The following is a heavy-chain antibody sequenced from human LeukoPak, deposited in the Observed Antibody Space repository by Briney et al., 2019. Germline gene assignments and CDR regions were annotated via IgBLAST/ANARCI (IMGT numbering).Heavy chain of an antibody. CDR1: GFTFSSYA. D-gene: IGHD2-2*01. V-gene: IGHV3-23*01. J-gene: IGHJ4*02. Sequence: GGSLGLSCAASGFTFSSYAMSWVRQAPGKGLEWVSAISGSGGSTYYADSVKGRFTISRDNSKNTLYLQMNSLRAEDTAVYYCAKETPYCSSTSCLFDYWGQGTLVTVPS. CDR2: ISGSGGST. CDR3: AKETPYCSSTSCLFDY.